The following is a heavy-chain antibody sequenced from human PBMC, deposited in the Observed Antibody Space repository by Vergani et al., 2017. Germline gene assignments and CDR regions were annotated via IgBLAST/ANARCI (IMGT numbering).Heavy chain of an antibody. D-gene: IGHD3-22*01. CDR3: TKAGQYDSDNFHDS. CDR1: GFIFRIYG. V-gene: IGHV3-30*02. CDR2: IRYDGTKR. Sequence: QVQLVESGGGVVQPGGSLRLSWIASGFIFRIYGMHLVRQAPGKGLELVAFIRYDGTKRFYGDSVKGRFTISRDNSQTTVFLQMNSLRADDSAVYYCTKAGQYDSDNFHDSWGQGALVTVAS. J-gene: IGHJ1*01.